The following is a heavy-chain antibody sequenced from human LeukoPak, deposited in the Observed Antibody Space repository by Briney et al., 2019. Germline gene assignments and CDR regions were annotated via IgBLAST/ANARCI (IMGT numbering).Heavy chain of an antibody. Sequence: GGSLRLSCAASGFTFSSYSMNWVRRAPGKGLEWVSYISSASNTIYYADSVKGRFTISRDNAKNSLYLQMNSLRAEDTAMYYCASGWGPMVVSYWGQGTLVTVSS. CDR3: ASGWGPMVVSY. J-gene: IGHJ4*02. CDR1: GFTFSSYS. D-gene: IGHD2-8*02. V-gene: IGHV3-48*01. CDR2: ISSASNTI.